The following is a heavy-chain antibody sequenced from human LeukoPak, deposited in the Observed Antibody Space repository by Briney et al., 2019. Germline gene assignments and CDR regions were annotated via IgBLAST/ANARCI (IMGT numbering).Heavy chain of an antibody. J-gene: IGHJ4*02. D-gene: IGHD2-2*01. CDR2: IYYSGST. CDR1: GGSISSSSYY. CDR3: ARLPRLGYCSSTSCWLMGYGSGAVDY. V-gene: IGHV4-39*01. Sequence: SETLSLTCTVSGGSISSSSYYWGWIRQPPGKGLEWIGSIYYSGSTYYNPSLKSRVTISVDTSKNQFSLKLSSVTAADTAVYYCARLPRLGYCSSTSCWLMGYGSGAVDYWGQGTLVTVSS.